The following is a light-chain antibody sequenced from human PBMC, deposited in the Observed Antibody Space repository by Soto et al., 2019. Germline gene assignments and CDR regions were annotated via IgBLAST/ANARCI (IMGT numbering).Light chain of an antibody. CDR3: QQCSNWPPIT. V-gene: IGKV3-11*01. CDR1: QSVDNC. J-gene: IGKJ5*01. CDR2: DAS. Sequence: EIVLTQSPAALSLSPGERATLSCRASQSVDNCLAWYQQKPGQAPRLLIYDASDRSPGIPARFSGSGSGTDFSLTISNLDPEDFAVYYCQQCSNWPPITFGQVTRLEMK.